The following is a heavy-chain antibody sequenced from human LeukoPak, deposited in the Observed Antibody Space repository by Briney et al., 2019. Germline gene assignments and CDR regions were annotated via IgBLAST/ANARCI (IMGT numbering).Heavy chain of an antibody. CDR2: INPSGGST. D-gene: IGHD2-15*01. CDR1: GYTLTSYY. V-gene: IGHV1-46*01. Sequence: ASVKVSCKASGYTLTSYYMHWVRQAPGQGLEWMGIINPSGGSTSYAQKFQGRVTMTRDMSTSTVYIELSSLRSEDTAVYYCARDSEVAQYCSGGSCYWFDPWGQGTLVTVSS. CDR3: ARDSEVAQYCSGGSCYWFDP. J-gene: IGHJ5*02.